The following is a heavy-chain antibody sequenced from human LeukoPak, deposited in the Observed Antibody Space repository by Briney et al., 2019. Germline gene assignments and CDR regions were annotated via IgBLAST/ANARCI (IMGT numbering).Heavy chain of an antibody. CDR3: AVLTTLHIAVRPGDEYMDV. V-gene: IGHV3-30*04. D-gene: IGHD3-10*01. J-gene: IGHJ6*03. CDR2: ISYDGNDK. Sequence: GESLRLSCAASGFTFSNYAMRWVRQAPGKGLEWLTLISYDGNDKYYADSVKGRFSISRDNSKSMVFLQMNSLRPGDTAVYFCAVLTTLHIAVRPGDEYMDVWGKGTTVTVSS. CDR1: GFTFSNYA.